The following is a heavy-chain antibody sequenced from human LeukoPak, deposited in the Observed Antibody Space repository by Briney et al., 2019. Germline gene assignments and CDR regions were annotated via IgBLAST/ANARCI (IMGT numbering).Heavy chain of an antibody. CDR3: AREPRLAVY. V-gene: IGHV3-11*01. Sequence: GGSLRLSCAGSGFAFSDYYMTWVRQAPGRGLEFISYISGSGNSIVYADSVKGRFTISRDNAKNSLYLQMNSLRDEDTAVYYCAREPRLAVYWGQGTLVTVSS. D-gene: IGHD6-19*01. J-gene: IGHJ4*02. CDR1: GFAFSDYY. CDR2: ISGSGNSI.